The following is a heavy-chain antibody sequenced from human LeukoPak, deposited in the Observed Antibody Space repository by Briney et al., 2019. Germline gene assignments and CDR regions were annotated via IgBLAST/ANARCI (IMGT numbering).Heavy chain of an antibody. J-gene: IGHJ6*02. CDR1: GDSISSYY. CDR3: ARAYSSGSYYGMDV. CDR2: IYTSGST. Sequence: SETLSLTCTVSGDSISSYYWSWIRQPAGKGLEWIGRIYTSGSTNYNPSLKSRVTMSVDTSKNQFSLKLSSVTAADTAVYYCARAYSSGSYYGMDVWGQGTTVTVSS. D-gene: IGHD6-19*01. V-gene: IGHV4-4*07.